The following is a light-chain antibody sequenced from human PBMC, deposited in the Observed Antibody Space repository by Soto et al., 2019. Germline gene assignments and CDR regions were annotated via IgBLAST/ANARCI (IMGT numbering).Light chain of an antibody. CDR1: ISDVGGHGY. J-gene: IGLJ1*01. CDR2: EVT. V-gene: IGLV2-14*01. CDR3: FSFKSHISHYV. Sequence: QSVMTQTASVSGAPGQSSTISCTGTISDVGGHGYVSWYQQHTGKAPKLMIYEVTYRPSGVSDRFSGSKSGNTASLTISGLQSEDEADYYCFSFKSHISHYVFGTGPKLTVL.